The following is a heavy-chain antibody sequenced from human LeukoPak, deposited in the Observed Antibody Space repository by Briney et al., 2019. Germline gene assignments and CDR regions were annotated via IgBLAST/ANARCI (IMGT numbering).Heavy chain of an antibody. CDR1: GVSISSSNDY. D-gene: IGHD6-13*01. Sequence: KTSETLSLTCTVSGVSISSSNDYWGWIRQPPGRGLEWIGNICYSGTTYYNPSLKSRVTISVETSKNQFSLKLSSVTAADTAVYYCARLQRPAAQYTEDWGQGTLVTVSS. CDR3: ARLQRPAAQYTED. J-gene: IGHJ4*02. V-gene: IGHV4-39*01. CDR2: ICYSGTT.